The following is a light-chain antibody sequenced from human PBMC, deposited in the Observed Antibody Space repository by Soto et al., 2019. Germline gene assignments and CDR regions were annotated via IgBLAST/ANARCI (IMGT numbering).Light chain of an antibody. Sequence: DIQLTQSPSFLSASVGDRVTITCRASQGISSYLAWYQQKPGKAPKLLIYAASTLRSGVPSRFSGSGSGTEFTLTISSLQPEDFATYYCQQLSSYPFTFGPGTKVDIK. J-gene: IGKJ3*01. CDR3: QQLSSYPFT. CDR1: QGISSY. CDR2: AAS. V-gene: IGKV1-9*01.